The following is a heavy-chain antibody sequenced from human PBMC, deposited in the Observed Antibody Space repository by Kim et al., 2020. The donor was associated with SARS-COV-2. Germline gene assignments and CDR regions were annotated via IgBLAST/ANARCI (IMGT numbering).Heavy chain of an antibody. J-gene: IGHJ4*02. CDR3: ARGIGPGTWAGWDY. CDR1: GFTPNNYD. D-gene: IGHD6-13*01. V-gene: IGHV3-13*04. CDR2: IGTAGDT. Sequence: GGSLRLSCAASGFTPNNYDMHWVREVPGRGLEWVSSIGTAGDTYYSGYVRGRFTVSREYDKNSLYLEMTNLRAGDTAVYYCARGIGPGTWAGWDYLGQGTRVTVSS.